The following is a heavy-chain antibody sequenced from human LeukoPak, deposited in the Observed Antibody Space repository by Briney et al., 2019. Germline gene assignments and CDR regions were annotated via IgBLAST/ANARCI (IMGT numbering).Heavy chain of an antibody. Sequence: GGSLRLSSPVSEFTFSFYAIHWVSKAPGKRMESESLISNEGSRIYYAESVRGRFIISRDNSRNILFLEMSSLRAEETAVYYSAREISTSSSGYGDDAFDIWGQGTMVTVSS. V-gene: IGHV3-30-3*01. CDR2: ISNEGSRI. D-gene: IGHD6-13*01. J-gene: IGHJ3*02. CDR3: AREISTSSSGYGDDAFDI. CDR1: EFTFSFYA.